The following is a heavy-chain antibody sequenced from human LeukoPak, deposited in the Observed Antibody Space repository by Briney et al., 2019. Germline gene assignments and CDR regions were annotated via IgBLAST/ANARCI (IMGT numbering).Heavy chain of an antibody. V-gene: IGHV5-51*01. CDR3: ARPLCSGGICYIDY. CDR2: ISPGDSDT. Sequence: GESLMICCKGSGYSFTSHWIGWVRQMPGKGLEWMGIISPGDSDTRYSPSFQGQVTVSADRSISTAYLQWSSLKASDTAMYYCARPLCSGGICYIDYWGEGTLVTVSS. D-gene: IGHD2-15*01. J-gene: IGHJ4*02. CDR1: GYSFTSHW.